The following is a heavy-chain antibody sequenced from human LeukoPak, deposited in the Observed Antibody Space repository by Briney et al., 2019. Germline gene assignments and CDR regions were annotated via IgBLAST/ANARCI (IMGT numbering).Heavy chain of an antibody. J-gene: IGHJ5*02. V-gene: IGHV1-46*01. CDR1: GYTFTSYY. CDR3: ARDLNYCSGGSCYTRLLGWFDP. CDR2: INPSGGRT. D-gene: IGHD2-15*01. Sequence: ASVKVSCKASGYTFTSYYMHWVRQAPGQGLEWMGIINPSGGRTSYAQKFQGRVTMTRDTSTSTVYMELSSLRSEDTAVYYCARDLNYCSGGSCYTRLLGWFDPWGQGTLVTVSS.